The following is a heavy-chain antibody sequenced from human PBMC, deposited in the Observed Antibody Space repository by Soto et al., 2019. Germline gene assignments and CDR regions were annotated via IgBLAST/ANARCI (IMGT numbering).Heavy chain of an antibody. CDR2: IGTAGDT. CDR3: ARVGYYYGTRYFDY. J-gene: IGHJ4*02. V-gene: IGHV3-13*01. Sequence: SGFTFSSYDMHWVRQATGKGLEWVSAIGTAGDTYYQGSVKGRFTISRKNAKNSLYFKMNSLRAEDTSVYYCARVGYYYGTRYFDYWGQGTLVTVSS. CDR1: GFTFSSYD. D-gene: IGHD3-10*01.